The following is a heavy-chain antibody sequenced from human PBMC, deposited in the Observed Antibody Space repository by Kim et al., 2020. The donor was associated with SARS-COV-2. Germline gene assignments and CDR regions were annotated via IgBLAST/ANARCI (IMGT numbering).Heavy chain of an antibody. J-gene: IGHJ6*01. CDR2: INNSGST. V-gene: IGHV4-59*01. D-gene: IGHD6-13*01. Sequence: SETLSLTCTVSGGSISSYYWSWIRQPPGKGLGWMGKINNSGSTNSNPSLKRQVTISVYTSTNKNSLNLSSVTAAATAMYYCARVGRDGAGSNSYDHYG. CDR3: ARVGRDGAGSNSYDHYG. CDR1: GGSISSYY.